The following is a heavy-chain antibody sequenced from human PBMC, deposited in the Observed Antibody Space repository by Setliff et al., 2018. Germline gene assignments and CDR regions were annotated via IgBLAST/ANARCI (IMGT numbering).Heavy chain of an antibody. V-gene: IGHV3-7*03. CDR3: AKLVWLTTWYYMDV. CDR1: GFTFSSYS. J-gene: IGHJ6*03. CDR2: INKDGSER. D-gene: IGHD5-18*01. Sequence: GGSLRLSCEASGFTFSSYSMNWVRQAPGKGLEWVTNINKDGSERNYVDSVKGRFTISRDNAKNSLYLQMNSLRAEDTAVYYCAKLVWLTTWYYMDVWGKGTTVTVSS.